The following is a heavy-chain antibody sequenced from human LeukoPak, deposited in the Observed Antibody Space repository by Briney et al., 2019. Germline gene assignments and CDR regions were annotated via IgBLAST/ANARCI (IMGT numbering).Heavy chain of an antibody. CDR3: ARVKPGYDY. CDR2: INPNSGGT. CDR1: GYTLIAYY. V-gene: IGHV1-2*02. J-gene: IGHJ4*02. D-gene: IGHD6-13*01. Sequence: ASLKVSRKPSGYTLIAYYTHCVRHTPGQGVEWMGWINPNSGGTNYAQKFQGRVTMTRDTSISTAYMELSRLRSDDTAVYYCARVKPGYDYWGQGTLVTVSS.